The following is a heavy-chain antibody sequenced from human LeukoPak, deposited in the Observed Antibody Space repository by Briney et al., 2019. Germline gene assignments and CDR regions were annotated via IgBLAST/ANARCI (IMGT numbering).Heavy chain of an antibody. CDR2: MNPNSGNT. Sequence: GASVKVSCKASGYTFTSYDINWVRQATGQGLEWMGWMNPNSGNTGYAQKFQGRVTMTRNTSISTAYMELSSLRSEDTAVYYCARGYDYLYAEYFQHWGQDTLVTVSS. V-gene: IGHV1-8*01. D-gene: IGHD4-11*01. CDR3: ARGYDYLYAEYFQH. J-gene: IGHJ1*01. CDR1: GYTFTSYD.